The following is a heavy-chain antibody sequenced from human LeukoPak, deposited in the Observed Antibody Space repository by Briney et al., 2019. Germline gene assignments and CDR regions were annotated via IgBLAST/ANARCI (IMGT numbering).Heavy chain of an antibody. CDR1: GGSMTSRNYL. CDR3: VRDGLGYCSGGNCELFAFDL. Sequence: WETLSLTCTVSGGSMTSRNYLWGWLRQPPGKGLEWIGSVFYTGSTYYNPSLKSRVTISLDTSKKQFSLRLNSVTAADSALYYCVRDGLGYCSGGNCELFAFDLWGQGTMVTVSS. J-gene: IGHJ3*01. V-gene: IGHV4-39*02. CDR2: VFYTGST. D-gene: IGHD2-15*01.